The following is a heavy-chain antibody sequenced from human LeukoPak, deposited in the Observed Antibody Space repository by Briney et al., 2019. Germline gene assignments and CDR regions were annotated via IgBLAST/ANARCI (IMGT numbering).Heavy chain of an antibody. CDR2: IYYSGST. Sequence: PSETLSLTCTVSGGSISSYYWSWIRQLPGKGLEWIGYIYYSGSTNYNPSLKSRVTISVDTSKNQFSLKLSSVTAADTAVYYCARDSGSYYAYFDYWGQGTLVTVSS. CDR1: GGSISSYY. J-gene: IGHJ4*02. CDR3: ARDSGSYYAYFDY. V-gene: IGHV4-59*01. D-gene: IGHD1-26*01.